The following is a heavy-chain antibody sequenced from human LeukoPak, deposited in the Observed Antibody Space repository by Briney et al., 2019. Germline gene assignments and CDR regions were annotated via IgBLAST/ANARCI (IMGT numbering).Heavy chain of an antibody. D-gene: IGHD5-18*01. CDR1: GGTFSSYG. Sequence: WASVKVSCKASGGTFSSYGVSWVRQAPGQGLEWMGGIIPIFATANYAQKFQGRVTIIADESTSTAYMELSSLRSEDTAVYYCARTTTRGGYTYGYYYYGMDVWGQGTTDTVSS. CDR3: ARTTTRGGYTYGYYYYGMDV. J-gene: IGHJ6*02. CDR2: IIPIFATA. V-gene: IGHV1-69*13.